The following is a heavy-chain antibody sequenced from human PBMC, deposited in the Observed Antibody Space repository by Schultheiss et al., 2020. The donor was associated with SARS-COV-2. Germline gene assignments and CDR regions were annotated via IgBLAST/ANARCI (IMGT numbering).Heavy chain of an antibody. CDR1: GFTFSDYY. CDR2: ITSSSSHT. D-gene: IGHD2-15*01. J-gene: IGHJ5*02. V-gene: IGHV3-11*06. Sequence: GESLKISCAASGFTFSDYYMSWIRQAPGKGLEWVAYITSSSSHTNYADSVKGRFTISRDNAKNSLYLQMNSLRAEDTAVYYCVRDRSWWTPYNCFDLWGRGTLVTVSS. CDR3: VRDRSWWTPYNCFDL.